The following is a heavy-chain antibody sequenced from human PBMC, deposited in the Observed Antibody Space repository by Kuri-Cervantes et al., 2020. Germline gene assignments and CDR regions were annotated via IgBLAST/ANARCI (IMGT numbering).Heavy chain of an antibody. CDR2: IYHSGST. Sequence: GSLRLSCAVSGGSISSSNWWSWVRQPPGKGLEWIGEIYHSGSTNYNPSLKSRVTISIDTSKNQFSLKLSSATAADTAVYYCARGPSYPWFDPWGQGTLVTVSS. J-gene: IGHJ5*02. V-gene: IGHV4-4*02. CDR3: ARGPSYPWFDP. CDR1: GGSISSSNW.